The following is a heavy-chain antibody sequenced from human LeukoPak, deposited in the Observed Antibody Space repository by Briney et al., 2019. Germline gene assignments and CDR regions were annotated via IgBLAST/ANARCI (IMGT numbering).Heavy chain of an antibody. CDR3: ARGATRFGELTDSLDP. D-gene: IGHD3-10*02. Sequence: ASVKVSCKASGYTFSNYGVSWVRQAPGRGLEWLGWISAYNGNTNYAQKFQGRVTMTRDTSPSTAYMEVRSLRSDDTAVYYCARGATRFGELTDSLDPWDQGTLVTVSS. J-gene: IGHJ5*02. CDR1: GYTFSNYG. V-gene: IGHV1-18*01. CDR2: ISAYNGNT.